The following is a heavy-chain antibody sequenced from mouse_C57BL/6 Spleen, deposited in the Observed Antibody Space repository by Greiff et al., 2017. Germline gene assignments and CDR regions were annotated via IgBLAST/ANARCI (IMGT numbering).Heavy chain of an antibody. Sequence: QVQLQQPGAELVKPGASVKVSCKASGYTFTSYWMHWVKQRPGQGLEWIGRIHPSDSDTNYNQKFKGKATLTVAKSSSPAYMQLRSLTSEDSAVYYCANDYGSPWYFDVWGTGTTVTVSS. D-gene: IGHD1-1*01. CDR3: ANDYGSPWYFDV. V-gene: IGHV1-74*01. CDR2: IHPSDSDT. J-gene: IGHJ1*03. CDR1: GYTFTSYW.